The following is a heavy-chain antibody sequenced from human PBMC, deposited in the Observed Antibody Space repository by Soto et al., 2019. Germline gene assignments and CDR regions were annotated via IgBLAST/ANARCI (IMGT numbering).Heavy chain of an antibody. V-gene: IGHV4-34*01. CDR2: INDSGST. D-gene: IGHD3-22*01. J-gene: IGHJ5*02. CDR3: ARTYDSSLTAQFDP. CDR1: GGSFSGYS. Sequence: PSETLSLTCAVYGGSFSGYSWTWIRQSPRKGLEWIGQINDSGSTNYNPSLKSRVAISLVTSKNQFSLELTSVTAADTAVYYCARTYDSSLTAQFDPWGQGTLVTVSS.